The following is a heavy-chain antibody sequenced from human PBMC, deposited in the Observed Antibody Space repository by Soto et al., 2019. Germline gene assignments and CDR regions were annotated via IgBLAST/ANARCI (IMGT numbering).Heavy chain of an antibody. CDR1: GGSISSGGYY. D-gene: IGHD3-22*01. Sequence: SETLSLTCTVSGGSISSGGYYWSWIRQHPGKGLEWIGYIYYSGSTYYNPSLKSRVTISVDTSKNQFSLKLSSVTAADTAVYYCARDGWDSSGYYYFDYWGQGTLVTVSS. CDR2: IYYSGST. CDR3: ARDGWDSSGYYYFDY. V-gene: IGHV4-31*03. J-gene: IGHJ4*02.